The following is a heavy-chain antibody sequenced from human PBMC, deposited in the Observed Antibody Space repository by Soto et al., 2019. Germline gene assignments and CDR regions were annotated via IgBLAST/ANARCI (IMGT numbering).Heavy chain of an antibody. CDR1: GGSISSNY. Sequence: SETLSLTCTVSGGSISSNYWTWIRQPPGKGLEWIGYVYNSGSTNYNPSPKSRVTISEDTSKSQFSLKVNSMTAADTAVYYCARYRREAVAGYTLDNWGQGILVTVSS. J-gene: IGHJ4*02. V-gene: IGHV4-59*01. CDR3: ARYRREAVAGYTLDN. D-gene: IGHD6-13*01. CDR2: VYNSGST.